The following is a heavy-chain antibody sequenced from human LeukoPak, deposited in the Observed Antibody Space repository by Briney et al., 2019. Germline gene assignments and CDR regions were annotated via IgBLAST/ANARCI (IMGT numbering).Heavy chain of an antibody. Sequence: GGSLRLSCAASGFTFSSYAMSWVRQAPGKGLERVSGISTSGGSTYYADSVKGRFTISRDNSKNTLYLQMNSLRAEDTAVYYCAPGGVYGGNSGPRWGQGALVTVS. CDR3: APGGVYGGNSGPR. CDR2: ISTSGGST. J-gene: IGHJ1*01. CDR1: GFTFSSYA. V-gene: IGHV3-23*01. D-gene: IGHD4-23*01.